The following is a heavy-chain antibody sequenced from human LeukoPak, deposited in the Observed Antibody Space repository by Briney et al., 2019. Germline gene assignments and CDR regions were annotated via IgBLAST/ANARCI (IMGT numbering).Heavy chain of an antibody. V-gene: IGHV1-69*06. J-gene: IGHJ5*02. D-gene: IGHD5-24*01. CDR3: ARDNSVRDEAWWFNP. CDR2: IIPIFGTA. Sequence: SVKVSCKASGGTLSSYAISWVRPAPGQGLEWMGGIIPIFGTANYAQTFQGRVTITADKSTSTAYMELSSLRSEDTAVYYCARDNSVRDEAWWFNPWGQGTLVTVSS. CDR1: GGTLSSYA.